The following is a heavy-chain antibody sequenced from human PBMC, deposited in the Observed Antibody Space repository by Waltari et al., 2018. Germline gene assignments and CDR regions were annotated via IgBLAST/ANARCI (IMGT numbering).Heavy chain of an antibody. CDR2: VHGSGKA. D-gene: IGHD2-15*01. J-gene: IGHJ4*02. Sequence: QLQESGPGLVKPSGTLSLICAVSGDSLRSTHWWSWVRQPPGKGLEWIGQVHGSGKANYNPSFASRVTVSLDTSTYHIALKVTSATAADTALYYCARDRGKGLYLDTWGRGILVTVSP. V-gene: IGHV4-4*02. CDR1: GDSLRSTHW. CDR3: ARDRGKGLYLDT.